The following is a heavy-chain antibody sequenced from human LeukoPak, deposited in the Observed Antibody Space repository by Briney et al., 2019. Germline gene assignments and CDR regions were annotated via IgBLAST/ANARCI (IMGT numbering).Heavy chain of an antibody. CDR1: GFTFGDYA. J-gene: IGHJ4*02. Sequence: GGSLRLSCTASGFTFGDYAMSWVRQAPGKGLEWVGLIKSQAFGGTTEYAASVRGRFTISRDDSKSIAYLQMNSLKTEDTAVYYCTRVRKNKTYYYDSSGYYFEYWGQGALVTVSS. D-gene: IGHD3-22*01. V-gene: IGHV3-49*04. CDR2: IKSQAFGGTT. CDR3: TRVRKNKTYYYDSSGYYFEY.